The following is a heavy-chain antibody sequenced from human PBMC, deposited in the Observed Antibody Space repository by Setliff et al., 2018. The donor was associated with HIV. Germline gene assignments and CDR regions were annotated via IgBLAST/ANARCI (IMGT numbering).Heavy chain of an antibody. V-gene: IGHV3-21*04. CDR1: GFTFSSYT. J-gene: IGHJ4*02. CDR2: ISSSSYYT. Sequence: GGSLRLSCAASGFTFSSYTMNWVRQAPGKGLEWVSSISSSSYYTYYAVSVKGRFTISRDNSKNTLYLQMNSLRVEDTAVYYCAKEPKLGGIAAPFDYWGQGTLVTVSS. CDR3: AKEPKLGGIAAPFDY. D-gene: IGHD6-6*01.